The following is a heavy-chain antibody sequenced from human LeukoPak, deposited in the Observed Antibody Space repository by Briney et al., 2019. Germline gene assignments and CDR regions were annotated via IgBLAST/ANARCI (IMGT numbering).Heavy chain of an antibody. V-gene: IGHV3-23*01. Sequence: GGSLRLSCAASGSGFTFSTYAMSWVRQAPGKGLEWVSSISGSDGNTFCADSVKGRFTISRDDSRKRLYMQMNSLRDEDTAVYHCVKDLHSSSWYRDAFDIWGQGTMVTVSS. CDR2: ISGSDGNT. CDR1: GSGFTFSTYA. J-gene: IGHJ3*02. CDR3: VKDLHSSSWYRDAFDI. D-gene: IGHD6-13*01.